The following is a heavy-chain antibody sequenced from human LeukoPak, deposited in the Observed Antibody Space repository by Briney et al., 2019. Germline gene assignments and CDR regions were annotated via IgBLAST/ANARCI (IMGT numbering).Heavy chain of an antibody. J-gene: IGHJ4*02. V-gene: IGHV4-59*12. CDR1: GGSLSNYY. Sequence: SETLSLTCTVSGGSLSNYYWTWIRQPPGKGLEWIGYISYSGSTYYNPSLKSRVTISVDTSKNQFSLKLTSVTAADTAVYYCTRELSGSQDYWGQGTLVTVSS. CDR3: TRELSGSQDY. D-gene: IGHD3-22*01. CDR2: ISYSGST.